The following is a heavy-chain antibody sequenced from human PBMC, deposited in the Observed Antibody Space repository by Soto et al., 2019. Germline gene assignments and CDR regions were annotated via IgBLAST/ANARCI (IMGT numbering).Heavy chain of an antibody. CDR1: GFSLSTRGVG. CDR3: AHWRMVPDGASDI. D-gene: IGHD3-10*01. J-gene: IGHJ3*02. CDR2: IYWHDDK. Sequence: QITLKESGPTLVKPTQTLTLTCTFSGFSLSTRGVGVGWIRQSPGQALEWLALIYWHDDKRYSPSLKSRLTITKDTSKNQVVLTRINMDSVDIAKYYCAHWRMVPDGASDIWGQGTMVTVSS. V-gene: IGHV2-5*01.